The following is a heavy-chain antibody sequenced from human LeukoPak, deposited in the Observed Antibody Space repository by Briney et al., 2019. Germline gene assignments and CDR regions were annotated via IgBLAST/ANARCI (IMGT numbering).Heavy chain of an antibody. V-gene: IGHV3-9*01. CDR3: AKDHYYDSSGYLDY. D-gene: IGHD3-22*01. CDR1: GFTFDDYA. J-gene: IGHJ4*02. Sequence: GRSLRLSCAASGFTFDDYAMRWVRHAPGKGLEWVSGISWNSGSIGYVDSVKGRFTISRDNAKNSLYLQMNSLRAEDTALYYCAKDHYYDSSGYLDYWGQGTLVTVSS. CDR2: ISWNSGSI.